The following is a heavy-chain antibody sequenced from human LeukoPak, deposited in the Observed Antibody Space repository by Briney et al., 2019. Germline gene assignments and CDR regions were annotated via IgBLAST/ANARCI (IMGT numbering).Heavy chain of an antibody. V-gene: IGHV3-23*01. J-gene: IGHJ4*02. CDR1: GFTFTTSA. CDR2: ISGSGDST. Sequence: QPGGSLRLSCAASGFTFTTSAMSWVRHASGKGLEWVSTISGSGDSTYYADSVKGRFTISRDSSKNTLYLQMNSLRAEDTAVYYCAKAMGGGLRFDYWGQGTLVTVSS. CDR3: AKAMGGGLRFDY. D-gene: IGHD3-10*01.